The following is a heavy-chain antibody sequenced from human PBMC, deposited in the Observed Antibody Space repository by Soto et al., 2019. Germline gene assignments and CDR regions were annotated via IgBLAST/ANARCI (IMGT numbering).Heavy chain of an antibody. CDR2: ISYDGSNK. V-gene: IGHV3-30*18. CDR3: AKEIFWSGPYYMDV. CDR1: GFTFSSYG. D-gene: IGHD3-3*01. J-gene: IGHJ6*03. Sequence: QVQLVESGGGVVQPGRSLRLSCAASGFTFSSYGMHWVRQAPGKGLEWVAVISYDGSNKYYADSVKGRFTISRDNSKNTLYLQMNSLRAEDTAVYYCAKEIFWSGPYYMDVWGNGSTVTVSS.